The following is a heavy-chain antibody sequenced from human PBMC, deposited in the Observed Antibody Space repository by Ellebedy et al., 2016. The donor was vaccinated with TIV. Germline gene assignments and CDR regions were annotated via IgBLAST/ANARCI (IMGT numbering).Heavy chain of an antibody. CDR1: GFTFSSYA. CDR2: ISGNGDTT. Sequence: GGSLRLXCAASGFTFSSYAMTWVRQAPGKRLEWVSVISGNGDTTYYADSVKGRFLISRDNSKNTVCLQMNSLRADDTAVYYCAKDPSGGVRGILDYWGQGILVTVSS. V-gene: IGHV3-23*01. CDR3: AKDPSGGVRGILDY. D-gene: IGHD3-10*01. J-gene: IGHJ4*02.